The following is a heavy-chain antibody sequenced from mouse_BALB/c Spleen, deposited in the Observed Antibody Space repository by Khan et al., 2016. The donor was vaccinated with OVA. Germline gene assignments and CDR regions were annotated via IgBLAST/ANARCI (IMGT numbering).Heavy chain of an antibody. CDR2: ITYSGST. J-gene: IGHJ2*01. V-gene: IGHV3-2*02. CDR3: AKVYVSSYLFFDY. CDR1: GYSITSDYA. D-gene: IGHD1-1*01. Sequence: EVQLQESGPGLVKPSQSLSLTCTVTGYSITSDYAWNWIRQFPGNKLEWMAYITYSGSTGYNPSLKSRISITRDTSKNQFFLQLNSVTTEDTATYYWAKVYVSSYLFFDYWRHGTTLSASS.